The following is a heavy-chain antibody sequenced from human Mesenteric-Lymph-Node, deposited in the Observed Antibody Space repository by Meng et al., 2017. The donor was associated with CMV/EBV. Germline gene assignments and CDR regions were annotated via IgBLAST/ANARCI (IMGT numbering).Heavy chain of an antibody. D-gene: IGHD2-2*02. CDR1: GYIFTSYG. CDR2: ISDDNGNT. Sequence: ASVKVSCKASGYIFTSYGISWVRQAPGQGLEWMGWISDDNGNTNYAQNLQGRVTVTTDTSTSTAYMELTSLRSDDTAVYYCARDCTSTRCYTRAFDYWGQGTLVTVSS. J-gene: IGHJ4*02. V-gene: IGHV1-18*01. CDR3: ARDCTSTRCYTRAFDY.